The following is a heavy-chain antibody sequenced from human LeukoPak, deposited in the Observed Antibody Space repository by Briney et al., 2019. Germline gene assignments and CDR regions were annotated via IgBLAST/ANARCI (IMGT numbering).Heavy chain of an antibody. CDR1: GFTFDDYA. V-gene: IGHV3-9*01. J-gene: IGHJ4*02. Sequence: QPGGSLRLSCAASGFTFDDYAMHWVRQAPGKGLEWVSGINWNSGNIGYADSVKGRFTISRDNAKNSLYLQMNSLRAEDTALYYCAKGREQQLVRGFDYWGQGTLVTVSS. CDR3: AKGREQQLVRGFDY. D-gene: IGHD6-13*01. CDR2: INWNSGNI.